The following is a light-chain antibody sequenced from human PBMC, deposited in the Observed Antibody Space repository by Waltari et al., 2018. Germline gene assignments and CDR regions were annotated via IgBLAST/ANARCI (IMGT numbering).Light chain of an antibody. Sequence: QSALTQPASVSGSPGQSITISCTGTSSDVGGYPYVPRYQHHPGKAPKLMIHYVNKWPSGVSNRFSGSKSGNTASLTISGLQAEDEADYYCSSYTSISTFYVFGTGTKVTVL. J-gene: IGLJ1*01. V-gene: IGLV2-14*03. CDR1: SSDVGGYPY. CDR2: YVN. CDR3: SSYTSISTFYV.